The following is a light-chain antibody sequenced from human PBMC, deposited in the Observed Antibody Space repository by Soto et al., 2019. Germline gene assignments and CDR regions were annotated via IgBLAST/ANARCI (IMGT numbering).Light chain of an antibody. CDR2: DAC. CDR3: QQYGSSVWT. V-gene: IGKV3-20*01. Sequence: EIVLTQSPGTLSLSPGERATLSCRASQFVTSKYLAWYQQKPGQAPRLLIYDACTRATGSPDRFSGSGSGTDFSLTISRLEPEDFAVYYCQQYGSSVWTFGQGTKVEIK. CDR1: QFVTSKY. J-gene: IGKJ1*01.